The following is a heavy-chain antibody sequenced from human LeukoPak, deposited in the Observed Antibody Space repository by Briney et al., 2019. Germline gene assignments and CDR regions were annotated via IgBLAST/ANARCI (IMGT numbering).Heavy chain of an antibody. D-gene: IGHD5-24*01. J-gene: IGHJ4*02. CDR2: IYPYSGDT. CDR3: ARDRYGDGFAHFDS. CDR1: GYTFTGYY. V-gene: IGHV1-2*02. Sequence: ASVKFSCKASGYTFTGYYIHWVRQAPGQGLEWMGWIYPYSGDTNYAQNFQGRVTMTRDTSISTAYMELSSLKSDDTAVYYCARDRYGDGFAHFDSWGQGALVTVSS.